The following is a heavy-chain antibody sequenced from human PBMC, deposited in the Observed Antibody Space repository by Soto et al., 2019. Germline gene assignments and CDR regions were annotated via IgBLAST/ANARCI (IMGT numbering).Heavy chain of an antibody. V-gene: IGHV3-33*01. CDR2: IWYDGSNK. Sequence: QVQLVESGGGVVQPGRSRRLSCAASGFSFSSYGMHWVRQSPGKGLQWVAVIWYDGSNKYYADSVKGRFTISRDNSKNTLYLQMHSLRAEDTAVYYCARASSGYYLATLGYWGQGTLVTVSS. J-gene: IGHJ4*02. D-gene: IGHD3-22*01. CDR1: GFSFSSYG. CDR3: ARASSGYYLATLGY.